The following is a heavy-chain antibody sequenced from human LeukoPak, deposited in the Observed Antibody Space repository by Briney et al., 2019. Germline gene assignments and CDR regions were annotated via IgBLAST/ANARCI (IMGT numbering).Heavy chain of an antibody. J-gene: IGHJ4*02. D-gene: IGHD1-26*01. CDR1: GFTFSNYA. V-gene: IGHV3-23*01. CDR2: ISGSGGST. Sequence: PGGSLRLSCAASGFTFSNYAMTWVRQAPGKGPEWLATISGSGGSTYSADSVKGRLAISRDNSKNTLFLRMSSLRAADTAIYYCTKQSHSSSHYGIDYWGQGTLVSVSS. CDR3: TKQSHSSSHYGIDY.